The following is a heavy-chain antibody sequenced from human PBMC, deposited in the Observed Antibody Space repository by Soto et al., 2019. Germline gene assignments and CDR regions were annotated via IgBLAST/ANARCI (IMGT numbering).Heavy chain of an antibody. CDR1: GFTFSRYA. CDR3: AKDQDDSSGYYYASDY. Sequence: GGSLRLSCAASGFTFSRYAMSWVRQAPGKGLEWVSAISGSGGSTYYADSVKGRFTISRDNSKNTLYLQMNSLRAEDTAVYYCAKDQDDSSGYYYASDYWGQGTLVTVSS. V-gene: IGHV3-23*01. J-gene: IGHJ4*02. CDR2: ISGSGGST. D-gene: IGHD3-22*01.